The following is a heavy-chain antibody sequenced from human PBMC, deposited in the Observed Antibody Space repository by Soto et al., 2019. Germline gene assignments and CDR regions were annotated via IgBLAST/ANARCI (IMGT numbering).Heavy chain of an antibody. D-gene: IGHD3-16*01. Sequence: ASVKVSCKASGGSFSSYTISWVRQAPGQGLEWMGRIIPILGIANYAQKFQGRVTITADKSTSTAYMELSSLRSEDTAVYYCARTLSAARISLINVWGQGTLVTVSS. CDR1: GGSFSSYT. J-gene: IGHJ4*02. V-gene: IGHV1-69*02. CDR3: ARTLSAARISLINV. CDR2: IIPILGIA.